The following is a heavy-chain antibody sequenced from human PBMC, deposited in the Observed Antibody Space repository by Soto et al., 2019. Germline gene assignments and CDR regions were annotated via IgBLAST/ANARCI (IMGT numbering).Heavy chain of an antibody. CDR3: ARGQFYSGSGNFNNLMFDA. CDR2: IYHSGTF. Sequence: SVTLSRTCAVSASSIGGVGYAWSWIRQPPRGGLEWTGCIYHSGTFLKSPSLKTRLTMSLDMSNNQFSLTLNSMTAADTAVYYCARGQFYSGSGNFNNLMFDAWGQGIQVTVSS. CDR1: ASSIGGVGYA. D-gene: IGHD3-10*01. J-gene: IGHJ5*02. V-gene: IGHV4-30-2*01.